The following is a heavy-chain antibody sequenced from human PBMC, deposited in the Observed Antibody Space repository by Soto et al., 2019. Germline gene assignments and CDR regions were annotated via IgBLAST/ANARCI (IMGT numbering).Heavy chain of an antibody. CDR1: GFTFSDSA. CDR2: IRTKVNDYAT. J-gene: IGHJ2*01. D-gene: IGHD4-17*01. Sequence: PGGSLRLSCAASGFTFSDSALHWVRQGSGKGLEWVGRIRTKVNDYATIYTASVKGRFTISRDDSANRAFLQMDSLKTEDTAIYYCARPKGSGDYDWYFDLWGRGTLVTVSS. V-gene: IGHV3-73*01. CDR3: ARPKGSGDYDWYFDL.